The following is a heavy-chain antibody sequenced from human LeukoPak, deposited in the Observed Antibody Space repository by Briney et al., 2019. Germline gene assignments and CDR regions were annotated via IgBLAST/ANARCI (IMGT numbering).Heavy chain of an antibody. CDR2: MNPNSGNT. CDR1: GYTFTSYD. D-gene: IGHD3-10*01. J-gene: IGHJ4*02. V-gene: IGHV1-8*01. Sequence: GASVKVSCKASGYTFTSYDINWVRQATGQGLEWMGWMNPNSGNTGYAQKFQGRVTMTRNTSISTAYMELSSLRSEDTAVYYCARHTSYGSGSYYVYYFDYWGQGTLVTVSS. CDR3: ARHTSYGSGSYYVYYFDY.